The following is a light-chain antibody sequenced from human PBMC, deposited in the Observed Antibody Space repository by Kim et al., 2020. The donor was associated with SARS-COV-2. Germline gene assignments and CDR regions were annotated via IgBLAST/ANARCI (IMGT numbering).Light chain of an antibody. CDR3: QHFNSYPIA. V-gene: IGKV1-13*02. CDR2: DAS. CDR1: QGINTD. J-gene: IGKJ5*01. Sequence: AIQLTQSPSSLSASVGDRVTITCRASQGINTDLAWYQQTPGKAPNLLIYDASTLQSGVPSRFSGSGSGTDFTLTISNLQPEDFATYYCQHFNSYPIAFGQGTRLQIK.